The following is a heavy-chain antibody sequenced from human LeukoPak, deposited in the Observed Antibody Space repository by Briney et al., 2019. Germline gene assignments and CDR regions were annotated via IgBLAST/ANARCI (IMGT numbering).Heavy chain of an antibody. CDR1: GYTFTSYG. CDR2: ISAYNGNT. Sequence: ASVKVSCKASGYTFTSYGISWARQAPGQGLEWMGWISAYNGNTNYAQKLQGRVTMTTDTSTSTTYMELRSLRSDDTAVYYCARDRGNYYDSSGYLDAFDIWGQGTMVTVSS. CDR3: ARDRGNYYDSSGYLDAFDI. J-gene: IGHJ3*02. D-gene: IGHD3-22*01. V-gene: IGHV1-18*01.